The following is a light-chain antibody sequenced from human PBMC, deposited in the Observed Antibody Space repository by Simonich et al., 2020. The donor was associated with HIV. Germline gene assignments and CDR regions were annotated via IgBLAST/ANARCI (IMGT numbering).Light chain of an antibody. Sequence: QSVLTQPPSVSGAPGQRVTISCTGSSSNIGAGYDVHWYQQLPGTAPKLLIYGNTNRPSGVPDRFSGSQSGHTASLTISGLQAEDEADYYCCSYAGSSTPYVFGTGTKVSVL. V-gene: IGLV1-40*01. CDR1: SSNIGAGYD. CDR2: GNT. CDR3: CSYAGSSTPYV. J-gene: IGLJ1*01.